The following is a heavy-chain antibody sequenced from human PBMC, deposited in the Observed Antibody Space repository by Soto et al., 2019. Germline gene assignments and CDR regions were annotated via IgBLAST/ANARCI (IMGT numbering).Heavy chain of an antibody. CDR2: INPNSGGT. CDR3: GRVDYGDYAHAFDI. D-gene: IGHD4-17*01. CDR1: GYTFTGYY. Sequence: ASVKVSCKASGYTFTGYYMHWVRQAPGQGLEWMGWINPNSGGTNYAQRFQGWVTMTRDTSISTAYMELSRLRSDDTAVYYCGRVDYGDYAHAFDIWGQGTMVTVSS. J-gene: IGHJ3*02. V-gene: IGHV1-2*04.